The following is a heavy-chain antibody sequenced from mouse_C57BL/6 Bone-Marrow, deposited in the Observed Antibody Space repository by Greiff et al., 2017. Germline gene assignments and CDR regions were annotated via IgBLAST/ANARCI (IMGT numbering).Heavy chain of an antibody. Sequence: EVKVVESGGGLVKPGGSLKLSCAASGFTFSDYGMHWVRQAPEKGLEWVAYISSGSSTIYYADTVKGRFPISRDNAKNTLFLQMTSLRSEDTAMYYCARPLYFDVWGTGTTVTVSS. CDR3: ARPLYFDV. CDR1: GFTFSDYG. CDR2: ISSGSSTI. J-gene: IGHJ1*03. D-gene: IGHD6-1*01. V-gene: IGHV5-17*01.